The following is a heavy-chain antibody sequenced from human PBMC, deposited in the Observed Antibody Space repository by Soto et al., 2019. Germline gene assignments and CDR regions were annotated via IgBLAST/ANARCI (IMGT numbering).Heavy chain of an antibody. V-gene: IGHV3-21*01. CDR2: IFTRSSQI. D-gene: IGHD1-26*01. J-gene: IGHJ5*02. CDR3: ARDLLAGQQLVIPWFHP. Sequence: GGSLRLACTASGFAFSSFNMNWVRQAPGEGLEWVSSIFTRSSQIYYADSVKGRFTISRDDAKNSLFLQMNSLSVEDTAVYYCARDLLAGQQLVIPWFHPWGQGTPVTVSS. CDR1: GFAFSSFN.